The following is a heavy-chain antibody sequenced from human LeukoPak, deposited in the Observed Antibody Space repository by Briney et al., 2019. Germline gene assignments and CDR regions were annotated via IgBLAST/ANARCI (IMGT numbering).Heavy chain of an antibody. CDR2: INTGSGNT. D-gene: IGHD2-15*01. J-gene: IGHJ4*02. CDR1: GYTFTGYA. CDR3: ARVRRCSGGSCYSAAFDY. Sequence: ASVKVSCKASGYTFTGYALHWVRQAPGQGLEWMGWINTGSGNTKYSQRFQDRVTITMDTSASTAYMELSSLRSEDTAVYYCARVRRCSGGSCYSAAFDYWGQGTLVTVSS. V-gene: IGHV1-3*04.